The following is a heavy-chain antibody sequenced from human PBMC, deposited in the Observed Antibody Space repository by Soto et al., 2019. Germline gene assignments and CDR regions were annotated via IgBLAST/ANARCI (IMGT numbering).Heavy chain of an antibody. Sequence: GGSLRLSCAASRFTFSTYAMSWVRQAPGKGLEWVSSISSSGGSTYYADSVKGRFTISRDNSKNTLYLQMNSLRAEDTAVYYCAKDGGYSYGYSPRYYYGMDVWGQGTTVTVSS. CDR1: RFTFSTYA. J-gene: IGHJ6*02. D-gene: IGHD5-18*01. CDR2: ISSSGGST. V-gene: IGHV3-23*01. CDR3: AKDGGYSYGYSPRYYYGMDV.